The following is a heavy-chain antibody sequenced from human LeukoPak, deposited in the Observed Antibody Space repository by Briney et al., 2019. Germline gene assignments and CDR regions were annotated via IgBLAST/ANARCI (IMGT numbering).Heavy chain of an antibody. D-gene: IGHD2-15*01. Sequence: SETLSLTCTVSGYSISSGYYWGWIRQTPGKGLEWIGYIYYSGSTNYNPSLKSRVTISVDSSKNQFSLKLTSVTAADTAVYYCARDWGYCSGGSCYPDAFDIWGQGTMVSVSS. CDR3: ARDWGYCSGGSCYPDAFDI. CDR2: IYYSGST. J-gene: IGHJ3*02. CDR1: GYSISSGYY. V-gene: IGHV4-61*01.